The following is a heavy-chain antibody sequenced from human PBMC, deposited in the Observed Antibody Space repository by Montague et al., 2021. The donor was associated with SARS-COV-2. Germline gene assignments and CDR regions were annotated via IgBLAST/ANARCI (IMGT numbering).Heavy chain of an antibody. V-gene: IGHV3-23*03. Sequence: SLRLSCAASGFTFGNYAMSWVRQVPGKGLEWVSVIYAGESSTSYADSVEGRFTISRDNSKNLVFLQMNSLRAEDTAVYYCAKDGDFYSNFKSAGLDVWGQGTTVTVSS. CDR3: AKDGDFYSNFKSAGLDV. CDR2: IYAGESST. CDR1: GFTFGNYA. J-gene: IGHJ6*02. D-gene: IGHD4-11*01.